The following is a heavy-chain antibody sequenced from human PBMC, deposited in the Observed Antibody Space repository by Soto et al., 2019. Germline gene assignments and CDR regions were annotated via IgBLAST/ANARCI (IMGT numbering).Heavy chain of an antibody. Sequence: SETLSLTCTVSGGSISSYYWSWIRQPAGKGLEWIGRIYTSGSTNYNPSLKSRVTMSVDTSKNQFSLKLSSVTAADTAVYYCARDPYDFWSGWSMDVWGQGTTVTVSS. CDR3: ARDPYDFWSGWSMDV. CDR1: GGSISSYY. CDR2: IYTSGST. D-gene: IGHD3-3*01. J-gene: IGHJ6*02. V-gene: IGHV4-4*07.